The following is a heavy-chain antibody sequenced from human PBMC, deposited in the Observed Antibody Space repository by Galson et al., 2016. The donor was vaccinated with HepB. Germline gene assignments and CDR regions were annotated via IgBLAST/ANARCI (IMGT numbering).Heavy chain of an antibody. V-gene: IGHV3-7*01. CDR1: GFSFNNHW. Sequence: SLRLSCAASGFSFNNHWLSWIRQAPGKGLERVANIKEDGTVTNYVDSVRGRFTISRDNAKNSLYLQMNSLRAEDTAVYYCARDSFTIFGVTPNWFDPWGQGTLVTVSS. J-gene: IGHJ5*02. CDR3: ARDSFTIFGVTPNWFDP. D-gene: IGHD3-3*01. CDR2: IKEDGTVT.